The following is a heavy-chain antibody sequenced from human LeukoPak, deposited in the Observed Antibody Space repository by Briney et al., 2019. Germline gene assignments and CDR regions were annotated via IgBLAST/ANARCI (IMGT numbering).Heavy chain of an antibody. J-gene: IGHJ4*02. CDR3: ARDAAYGSGSYYVGYYFDY. CDR1: GFTFSSYA. D-gene: IGHD3-10*01. V-gene: IGHV3-33*08. CDR2: IWYDGSNK. Sequence: GGSLRLSCAASGFTFSSYAMSWVRQAPGKGLEWVAVIWYDGSNKYYADSVKGRFTISRDNSKNTLYLQMNSLRAEDTAVYYCARDAAYGSGSYYVGYYFDYWGQGTLVTVSS.